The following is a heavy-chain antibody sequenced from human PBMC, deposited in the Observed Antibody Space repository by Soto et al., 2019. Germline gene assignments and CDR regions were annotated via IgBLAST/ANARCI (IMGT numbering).Heavy chain of an antibody. CDR2: MNPNSGNT. V-gene: IGHV1-8*01. CDR3: ARGRSVHCSGGSCYSPDYDY. CDR1: GYTFTSYD. D-gene: IGHD2-15*01. Sequence: QVQLVQSGAEVKKPGASVKVSCKASGYTFTSYDINWVRQATGQGLEWMGWMNPNSGNTGYAQKFQGRVTMTRNTSISTAYMGLSSLRSEDTAVYYCARGRSVHCSGGSCYSPDYDYWGQGTLVTVSS. J-gene: IGHJ4*02.